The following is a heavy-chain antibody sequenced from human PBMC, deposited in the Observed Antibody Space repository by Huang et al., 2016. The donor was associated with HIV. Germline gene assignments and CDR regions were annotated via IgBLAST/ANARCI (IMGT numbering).Heavy chain of an antibody. Sequence: QVHLVESGGGVVQPGGSLRLSCAASGFKLSGFGMHWVRQAPGKGLGWVAVISYDGRSQFYTDSVKGRVTISRDNSDNTLSLQMKGLRPDDTAVYYCAKESRWFSDFDHWGQGVLVSVSS. CDR3: AKESRWFSDFDH. V-gene: IGHV3-30*18. CDR2: ISYDGRSQ. J-gene: IGHJ4*02. CDR1: GFKLSGFG. D-gene: IGHD2-15*01.